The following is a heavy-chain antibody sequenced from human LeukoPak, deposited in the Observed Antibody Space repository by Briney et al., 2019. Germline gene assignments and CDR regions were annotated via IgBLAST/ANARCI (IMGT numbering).Heavy chain of an antibody. D-gene: IGHD2-21*02. J-gene: IGHJ4*02. Sequence: PGGSLRLSCAASGFTFNSYSMSWVRQAPGKGLEWVSLISGSGGHTYYAGSVKGRFTISRDDSKNTLYLEMNNLRAVDTAVFYCAREPPHCGGDCFSLLDNWGQGTLVTVSS. CDR3: AREPPHCGGDCFSLLDN. V-gene: IGHV3-23*01. CDR2: ISGSGGHT. CDR1: GFTFNSYS.